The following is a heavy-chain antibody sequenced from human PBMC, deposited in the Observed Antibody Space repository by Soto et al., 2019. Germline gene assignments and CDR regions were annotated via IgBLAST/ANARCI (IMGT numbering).Heavy chain of an antibody. CDR3: ARAISSGDWPGAGYDY. V-gene: IGHV1-69*01. J-gene: IGHJ4*02. Sequence: QVQLVQSGAEVKKPGSSVKVSCKASGGTFSSYAISWVRQAPGQGLEWMGGIIPIFGTANHAQKFQGRVTITADESTSTDYMELSSLRSEDTAVYYCARAISSGDWPGAGYDYWGQGTLVTVSS. CDR1: GGTFSSYA. D-gene: IGHD6-19*01. CDR2: IIPIFGTA.